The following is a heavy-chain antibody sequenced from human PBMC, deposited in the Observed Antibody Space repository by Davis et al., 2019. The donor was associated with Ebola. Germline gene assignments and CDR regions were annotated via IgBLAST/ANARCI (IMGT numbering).Heavy chain of an antibody. Sequence: GESLKISCAASGFTFSGSAMHWVRQASGKGLEWVGRIRSKANSYATAYAASVKGRFTISRDDSKNTLYLQLNSLRAEDTAVYYCAKDWFSYYGSGYFDYWGQGSLVTVSS. CDR3: AKDWFSYYGSGYFDY. D-gene: IGHD3-10*01. CDR1: GFTFSGSA. V-gene: IGHV3-73*01. J-gene: IGHJ4*02. CDR2: IRSKANSYAT.